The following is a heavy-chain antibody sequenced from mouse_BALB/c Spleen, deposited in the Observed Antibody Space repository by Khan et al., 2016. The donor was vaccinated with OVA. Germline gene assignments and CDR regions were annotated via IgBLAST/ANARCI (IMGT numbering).Heavy chain of an antibody. Sequence: VQLQQPGPEVVKPGASVKMSCRTSGYTFTDYSLDWLKQSHGKSLEWIGYIFPNTGDTVYNQKFKTKATLTVNISSSTTHMELRSLTSEDSAVYYCARSGYGSFAYWGQGTLVTVSA. CDR3: ARSGYGSFAY. J-gene: IGHJ3*01. V-gene: IGHV1S29*02. CDR1: GYTFTDYS. CDR2: IFPNTGDT. D-gene: IGHD1-2*01.